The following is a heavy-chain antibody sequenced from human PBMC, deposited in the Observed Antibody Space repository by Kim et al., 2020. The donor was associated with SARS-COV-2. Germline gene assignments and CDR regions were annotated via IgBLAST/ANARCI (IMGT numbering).Heavy chain of an antibody. CDR2: IYYSGST. D-gene: IGHD5-12*01. J-gene: IGHJ6*02. CDR3: AREGYDYLYYYYGMDV. V-gene: IGHV4-39*02. CDR1: GGSISSSSYY. Sequence: SETLSLTCTVSGGSISSSSYYWGWIRQPPGKGLEWIGSIYYSGSTYYNPSLKSRVTISVDTSKNQFSLKLSSVTAADTAVYYCAREGYDYLYYYYGMDVWGQGTTVTVSS.